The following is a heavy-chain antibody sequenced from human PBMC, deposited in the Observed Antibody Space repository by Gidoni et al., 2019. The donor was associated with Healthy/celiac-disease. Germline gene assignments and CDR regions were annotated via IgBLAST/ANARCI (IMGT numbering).Heavy chain of an antibody. D-gene: IGHD6-6*01. V-gene: IGHV3-30*18. CDR1: GFTFSSYG. CDR2: ISYDGSNK. Sequence: QVQLVESGGGVVQPGRSLRLSCAASGFTFSSYGMHWVRQAPGKGLEWVAGISYDGSNKYYAESVKGRFTISRDNSKNTLYLQMNSLRAEDTAVYYCAKDVGIAARSYFDYWGQGTLVTVSS. CDR3: AKDVGIAARSYFDY. J-gene: IGHJ4*02.